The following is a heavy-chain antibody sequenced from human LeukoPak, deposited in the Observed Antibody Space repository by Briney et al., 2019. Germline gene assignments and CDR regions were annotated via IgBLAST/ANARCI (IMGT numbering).Heavy chain of an antibody. D-gene: IGHD6-6*01. CDR3: ARGREGIAARWWVEEPRWYFFDP. J-gene: IGHJ5*02. CDR2: ISSSSSYI. CDR1: GFTFSSYS. Sequence: SGGSLRLSCAASGFTFSSYSMNWVRQAPGKGLEWVSSISSSSSYIYYADSVKGRFTISRDNAMNSLYLQMNRLRAEDTAVYYCARGREGIAARWWVEEPRWYFFDPWGQGTLVTVSS. V-gene: IGHV3-21*01.